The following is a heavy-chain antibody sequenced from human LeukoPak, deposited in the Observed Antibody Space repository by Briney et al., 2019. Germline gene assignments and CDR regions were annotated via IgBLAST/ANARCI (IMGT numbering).Heavy chain of an antibody. CDR3: ARDTASYGDPYYFDY. CDR1: GGSISSYY. CDR2: IYTSGST. V-gene: IGHV4-4*07. D-gene: IGHD4-17*01. Sequence: PSETLSLTCTVSGGSISSYYWSWIRQPAGKGLEWIGRIYTSGSTNYNPSLKSRVTMSVDTSKNQFSLKLSFVTAADTAVYYCARDTASYGDPYYFDYWGQGTLVTVSS. J-gene: IGHJ4*02.